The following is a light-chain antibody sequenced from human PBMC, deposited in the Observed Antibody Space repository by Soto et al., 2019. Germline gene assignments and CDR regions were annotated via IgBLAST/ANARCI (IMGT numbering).Light chain of an antibody. Sequence: QSVLTQPPSASGTPGQRVTISCSGSSSNIGSNTVNWYQQLPGTAPKLLIYDDNKRPSGIPDRFSGSKSGTSATLGITGFQTGDEADYYCGSWDSSLSAYVFGTGTKATVL. J-gene: IGLJ1*01. CDR3: GSWDSSLSAYV. V-gene: IGLV1-51*01. CDR1: SSNIGSNT. CDR2: DDN.